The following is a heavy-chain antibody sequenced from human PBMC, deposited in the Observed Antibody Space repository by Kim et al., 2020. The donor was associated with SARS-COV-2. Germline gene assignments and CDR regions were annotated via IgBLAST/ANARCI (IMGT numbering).Heavy chain of an antibody. CDR2: VSYSGST. Sequence: SETLSLTCTVSSGSITSSSFYWGWIRQPPGKGLEWIGSVSYSGSTYYNPSLKSRVTISVDTSKNQFSLKLSSVTAADTAVFYCARHWGLYYYGSGNMNWFDPWGQGTLVTVSS. V-gene: IGHV4-39*01. D-gene: IGHD3-10*01. CDR3: ARHWGLYYYGSGNMNWFDP. J-gene: IGHJ5*02. CDR1: SGSITSSSFY.